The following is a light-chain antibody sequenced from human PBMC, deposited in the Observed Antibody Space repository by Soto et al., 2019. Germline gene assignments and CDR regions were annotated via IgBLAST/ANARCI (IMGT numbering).Light chain of an antibody. CDR3: CSHTISGAPV. CDR2: EVT. Sequence: QSALTQPPSASGSPGQSVTISCTGTSSDVGAYSYVSWYQQHPGKAPKLMIYEVTKRPSGVPDRFSGSKSGNTASLTVSGLHTEDEADYYCCSHTISGAPVFGGGTKLTVL. V-gene: IGLV2-8*01. J-gene: IGLJ2*01. CDR1: SSDVGAYSY.